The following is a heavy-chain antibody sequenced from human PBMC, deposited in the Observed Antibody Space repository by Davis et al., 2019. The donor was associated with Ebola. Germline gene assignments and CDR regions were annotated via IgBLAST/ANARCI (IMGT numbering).Heavy chain of an antibody. D-gene: IGHD3-9*01. CDR3: ARDIRGNYETLTGQGVDAFDI. J-gene: IGHJ3*02. Sequence: GESLKISCVVSGFTFSNYWMSWVRQAAGKGLEWVANINLDGREKHYVDSVKGRFTISRDSPKNTVYLQMNNLRVEDTAVYFCARDIRGNYETLTGQGVDAFDIWGQGTMVTVSS. CDR2: INLDGREK. V-gene: IGHV3-7*03. CDR1: GFTFSNYW.